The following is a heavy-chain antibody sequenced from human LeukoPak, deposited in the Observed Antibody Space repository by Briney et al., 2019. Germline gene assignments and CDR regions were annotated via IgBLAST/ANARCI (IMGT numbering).Heavy chain of an antibody. CDR2: INSDGSST. CDR1: GFTFSSYW. CDR3: ARAGNSSSRRYFDY. V-gene: IGHV3-74*01. D-gene: IGHD6-6*01. J-gene: IGHJ4*02. Sequence: GGSLRLSCAAPGFTFSSYWMHWVRQAAGKGLVWVSRINSDGSSTNYADSVKGRFTISRDNAKNTLSLQMNSLRAEDTAVYYCARAGNSSSRRYFDYWGQGTLVTVSS.